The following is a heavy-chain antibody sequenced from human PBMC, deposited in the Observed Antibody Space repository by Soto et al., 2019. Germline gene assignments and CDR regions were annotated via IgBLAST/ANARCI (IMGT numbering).Heavy chain of an antibody. CDR2: IYYSGST. Sequence: SETLSLTCTVSGGSISSGGYYWSWIRQHPGKGLEWIGYIYYSGSTYYNPSLKSRVTISVDTSKNQFSLKLSSVTAADTAVYYCARAMTTYRSHLNYGMDVWGQGTTVTVSS. CDR3: ARAMTTYRSHLNYGMDV. V-gene: IGHV4-31*03. J-gene: IGHJ6*02. CDR1: GGSISSGGYY. D-gene: IGHD4-4*01.